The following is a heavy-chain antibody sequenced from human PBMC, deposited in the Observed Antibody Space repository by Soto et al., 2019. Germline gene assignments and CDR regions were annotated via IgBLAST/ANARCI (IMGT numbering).Heavy chain of an antibody. Sequence: QVQLVQSGAEVKKTGSSVKVSCKASGGTFSIYGFSWVRQAPGQGPEWIGGIIPILTTPNYAQKFQGRVTIVADESTTTVYMELSSLKFEDTAVYYCATSVGIAPTGEDGRDVWGQGTSGTVAS. V-gene: IGHV1-69*01. CDR1: GGTFSIYG. D-gene: IGHD2-8*02. CDR3: ATSVGIAPTGEDGRDV. J-gene: IGHJ6*02. CDR2: IIPILTTP.